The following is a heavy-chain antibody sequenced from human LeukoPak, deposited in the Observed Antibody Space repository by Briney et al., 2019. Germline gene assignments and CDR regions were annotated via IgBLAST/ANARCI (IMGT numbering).Heavy chain of an antibody. CDR2: INHSGST. CDR3: ARSSSGWHFDY. CDR1: GGSFSGYY. Sequence: SDTLSLTCAVYGGSFSGYYWSWIRQPPGKGLEWIGEINHSGSTNYNPSLKSRVTISVDTSKNQFSLKLSSVTAADTAVYYCARSSSGWHFDYWGQGTLVTVSS. D-gene: IGHD6-19*01. V-gene: IGHV4-34*01. J-gene: IGHJ4*02.